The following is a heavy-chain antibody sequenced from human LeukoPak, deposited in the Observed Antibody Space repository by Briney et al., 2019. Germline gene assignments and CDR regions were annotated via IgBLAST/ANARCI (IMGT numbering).Heavy chain of an antibody. CDR3: AKDIRNYYYYGMDV. CDR1: GFTFGDYA. V-gene: IGHV3-9*01. J-gene: IGHJ6*02. Sequence: SLRLSCAASGFTFGDYAMHWVRQAPGKGLEWVSGISWNSGSIGYADSVKGRFTISRDNAKNSLYLQMNSLRAEDTALYYCAKDIRNYYYYGMDVWGQGTTVTVSS. CDR2: ISWNSGSI.